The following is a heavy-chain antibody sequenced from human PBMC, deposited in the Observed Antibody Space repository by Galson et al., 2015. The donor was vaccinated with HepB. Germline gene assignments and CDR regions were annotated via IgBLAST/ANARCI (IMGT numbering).Heavy chain of an antibody. V-gene: IGHV3-23*01. CDR2: ISGNGGIT. D-gene: IGHD3-3*01. CDR1: GFTFSSYA. J-gene: IGHJ4*02. Sequence: SLRLSCAASGFTFSSYAMSWVRQAPGKGLEWVSGISGNGGITHYAASVKGRFTISRDNSKNTLSLQTHSLRAEDTAVYYCAKGGYDFWSGYFFDCWGQGTLVTVSS. CDR3: AKGGYDFWSGYFFDC.